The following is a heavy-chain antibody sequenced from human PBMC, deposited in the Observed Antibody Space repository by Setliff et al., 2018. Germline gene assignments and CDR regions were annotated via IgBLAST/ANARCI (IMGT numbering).Heavy chain of an antibody. Sequence: ASVKVSCKASGGTFSSYAISWVRQAPGQGLEWMGGFDPEDGETIYAQKFQGRVTMTEDTSTDTAYMELSSLGSEDTAVYYCARGDVYSGSYYHFDYWGQGTLVTVSS. CDR3: ARGDVYSGSYYHFDY. J-gene: IGHJ4*02. V-gene: IGHV1-24*01. D-gene: IGHD1-26*01. CDR2: FDPEDGET. CDR1: GGTFSSYA.